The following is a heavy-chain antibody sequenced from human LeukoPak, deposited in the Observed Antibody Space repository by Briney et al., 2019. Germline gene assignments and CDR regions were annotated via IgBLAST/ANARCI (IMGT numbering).Heavy chain of an antibody. D-gene: IGHD3-10*01. CDR1: GYTFTSYG. J-gene: IGHJ4*02. Sequence: ASVKVSCKASGYTFTSYGISWVRQAPGQGLEWMGWISAYNGNTNYAQKLQGRVTMTTDTSTSTAYMELRSLRSDDTAVYYCARDRYYYGSGSYIAPDYWGQGALVTVSS. CDR2: ISAYNGNT. V-gene: IGHV1-18*01. CDR3: ARDRYYYGSGSYIAPDY.